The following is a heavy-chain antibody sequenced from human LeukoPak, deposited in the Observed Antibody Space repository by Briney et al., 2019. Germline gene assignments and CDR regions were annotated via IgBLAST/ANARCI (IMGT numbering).Heavy chain of an antibody. V-gene: IGHV4-59*01. CDR1: GGSITSYY. D-gene: IGHD6-13*01. Sequence: SETLSLTCSVSGGSITSYYWSWIRQPPGKGLEWIGYIYYSGSTNYNPSLKSRVTISVDTTKNQFSLKLTSVTAADTAEYYCAREAAVGPPVFDYWGQGTLVTVSS. J-gene: IGHJ4*02. CDR3: AREAAVGPPVFDY. CDR2: IYYSGST.